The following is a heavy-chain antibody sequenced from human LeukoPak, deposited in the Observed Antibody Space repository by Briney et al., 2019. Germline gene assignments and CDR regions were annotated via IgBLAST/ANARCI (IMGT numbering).Heavy chain of an antibody. CDR1: GFTVSSNA. D-gene: IGHD1-26*01. CDR3: AKDAHSGSYFDY. V-gene: IGHV3-23*01. J-gene: IGHJ4*01. Sequence: GGSLRLSCAASGFTVSSNAICWVRQAPGKGLEWVSLISGTGGTTYYADSVKGRLTISRDNSKNTLYLQMNSLRVEDTAVYYCAKDAHSGSYFDYWGQGILVTVSS. CDR2: ISGTGGTT.